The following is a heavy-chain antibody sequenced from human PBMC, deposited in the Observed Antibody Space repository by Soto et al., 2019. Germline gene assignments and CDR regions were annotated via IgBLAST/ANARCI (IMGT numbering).Heavy chain of an antibody. V-gene: IGHV5-51*01. Sequence: PGESLKISCKGSGYIFSNNWIAWVRQMPGKGLEWMGIIYPGDSDIRYSPSFQGQVTISADKSISTAYLQWSSLKASDTAMYYCARRSRNTGMDFGDFWGQGTLVTVSS. CDR1: GYIFSNNW. CDR2: IYPGDSDI. D-gene: IGHD5-18*01. J-gene: IGHJ4*02. CDR3: ARRSRNTGMDFGDF.